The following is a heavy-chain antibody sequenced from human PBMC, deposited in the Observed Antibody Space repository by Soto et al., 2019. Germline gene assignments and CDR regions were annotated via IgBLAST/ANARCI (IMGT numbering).Heavy chain of an antibody. V-gene: IGHV1-18*01. J-gene: IGHJ4*02. CDR3: ARDPTRGSSSWDWGY. CDR1: GYTFTSYG. D-gene: IGHD6-13*01. Sequence: QVQLVQSGAEVKKPGASVKVSCKASGYTFTSYGISWVRQAPGQGLEWMGWISAYNGNTNYAQKLQGRVTMTTDTSTSTAYMELRSLESDDTAVYYCARDPTRGSSSWDWGYWGQGTLVTVSS. CDR2: ISAYNGNT.